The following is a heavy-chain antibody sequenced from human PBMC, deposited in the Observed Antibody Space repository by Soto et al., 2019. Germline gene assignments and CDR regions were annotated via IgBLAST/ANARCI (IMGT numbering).Heavy chain of an antibody. D-gene: IGHD2-2*01. CDR3: ARDGLRFLGKRNIVLVPAASDY. Sequence: PGGSLRLSCAGSGFTFDDYGMSWVRQAPGKGLEWVSGINWNGGSTGYADSVKGRFTISRDNAKNSLYLQMNSLRAEDTALYYCARDGLRFLGKRNIVLVPAASDYWGQGTLVTVSS. CDR1: GFTFDDYG. J-gene: IGHJ4*02. V-gene: IGHV3-20*04. CDR2: INWNGGST.